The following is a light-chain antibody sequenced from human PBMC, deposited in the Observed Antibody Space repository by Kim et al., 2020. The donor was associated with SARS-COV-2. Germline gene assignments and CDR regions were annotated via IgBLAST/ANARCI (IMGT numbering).Light chain of an antibody. CDR3: QQRSNWPRT. CDR1: QGVSRS. CDR2: VAS. J-gene: IGKJ4*01. Sequence: SLSPAERATLSCRASQGVSRSFAWYQQKPGQAPRLLIYVASKRATGIPARFSGSGSETDFTLTSSSLEPEDFAVYYCQQRSNWPRTFGGGTKLEI. V-gene: IGKV3-11*01.